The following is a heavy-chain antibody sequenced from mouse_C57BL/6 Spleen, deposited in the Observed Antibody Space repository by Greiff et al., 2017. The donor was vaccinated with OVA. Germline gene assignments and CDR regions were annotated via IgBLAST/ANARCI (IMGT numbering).Heavy chain of an antibody. Sequence: VQLQQSGPVLVKPGASVKMSCKASGYTFTDYYMNWVKQSHGKSLEWIGVINPYNGGTSYNQKFKGKATLTVDKSSSTAYMELNSLTSEDSAVYYCASGGGFVFDYWGQGTTLTVSS. CDR3: ASGGGFVFDY. V-gene: IGHV1-19*01. J-gene: IGHJ2*01. CDR2: INPYNGGT. CDR1: GYTFTDYY.